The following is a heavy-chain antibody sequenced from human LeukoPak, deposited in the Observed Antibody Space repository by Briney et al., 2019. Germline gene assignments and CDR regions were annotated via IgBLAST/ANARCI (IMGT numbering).Heavy chain of an antibody. CDR1: GFTFSSYW. Sequence: PGGSLRLSCAASGFTFSSYWMSWVRQAPGKGLEWVANIKQDGSEKYYVDSVKGRFTISRDNSKNSLYLQMNSLRTEDTAVYYCARDGVLRYFDWSNTYYFDYWGQGTLVTVSS. CDR2: IKQDGSEK. CDR3: ARDGVLRYFDWSNTYYFDY. D-gene: IGHD3-9*01. J-gene: IGHJ4*02. V-gene: IGHV3-7*01.